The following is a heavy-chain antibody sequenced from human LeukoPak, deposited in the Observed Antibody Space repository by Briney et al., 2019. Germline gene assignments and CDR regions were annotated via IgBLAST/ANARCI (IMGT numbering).Heavy chain of an antibody. D-gene: IGHD2-21*01. J-gene: IGHJ4*02. V-gene: IGHV4-34*01. CDR1: GFTFSDYY. CDR2: IYHSGSI. Sequence: GSLRLSCAASGFTFSDYYMTWVRQPPGKGLEWIGEIYHSGSINYNPSLKSRVTISVDKSKNQFSLKLSSVTAADTAVYYCARGALIFDSWGQGTLVTVSS. CDR3: ARGALIFDS.